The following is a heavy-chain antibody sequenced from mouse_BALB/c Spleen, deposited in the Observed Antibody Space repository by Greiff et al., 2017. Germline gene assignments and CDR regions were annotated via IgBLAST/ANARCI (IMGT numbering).Heavy chain of an antibody. CDR2: ISDGGSYT. D-gene: IGHD2-10*02. V-gene: IGHV5-4*02. CDR3: ARDLGTSVRGYFDV. Sequence: EVMLVESGGGLVKPGGSLKLSCAASGFTFSDYYMYWVRQTPEKRLEWVATISDGGSYTYYPDSVKGRFTISRDNAKNNLYLQMSSLKSEDTAMYYCARDLGTSVRGYFDVWGAGTTVTVSS. J-gene: IGHJ1*01. CDR1: GFTFSDYY.